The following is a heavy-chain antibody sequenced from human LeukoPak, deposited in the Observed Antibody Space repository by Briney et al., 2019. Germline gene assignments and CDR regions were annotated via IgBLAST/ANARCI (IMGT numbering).Heavy chain of an antibody. CDR1: GGSISSSSYY. D-gene: IGHD6-13*01. V-gene: IGHV4-39*07. CDR3: AREWQQLDWFDP. Sequence: SETLSLTCTVSGGSISSSSYYWGWIRQPPGKGLEWIGSIYYSGSTYYSPSLKSRVTISVDTSKNQFSLKLSSVTAADTAVYYCAREWQQLDWFDPWGQGTLVTVSS. J-gene: IGHJ5*02. CDR2: IYYSGST.